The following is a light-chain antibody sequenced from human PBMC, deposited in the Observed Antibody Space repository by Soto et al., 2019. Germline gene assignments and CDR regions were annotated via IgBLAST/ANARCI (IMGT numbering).Light chain of an antibody. CDR3: QQRSNWPPDT. V-gene: IGKV3-11*02. Sequence: EIVLTQSPATLSLSPGERATLSCRASQSVSSYFAWYHQQTGQGPRRLIYDGANRATGSPARFIGSGAGREVFLPISSLVHDDFAVVYCQQRSNWPPDTFGQGTKLEIK. CDR1: QSVSSY. CDR2: DGA. J-gene: IGKJ2*01.